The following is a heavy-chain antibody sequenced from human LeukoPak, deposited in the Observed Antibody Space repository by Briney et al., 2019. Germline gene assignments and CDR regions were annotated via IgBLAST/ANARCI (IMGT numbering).Heavy chain of an antibody. J-gene: IGHJ4*02. CDR2: ISGSGDTT. CDR3: AREGAYSSFDY. Sequence: PGGSLRLSCAASGFTFSSYAMSWVRQAPGKGLEWVSAISGSGDTTYYADSVKGRFTISRDNAKNSLYLQMNSLRAEDTAVYYCAREGAYSSFDYWGQRTLVTVSS. V-gene: IGHV3-23*01. CDR1: GFTFSSYA. D-gene: IGHD6-13*01.